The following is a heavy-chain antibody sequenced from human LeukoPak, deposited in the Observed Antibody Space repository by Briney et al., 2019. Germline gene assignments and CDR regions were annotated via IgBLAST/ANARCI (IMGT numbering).Heavy chain of an antibody. CDR1: GGSITRNNYY. V-gene: IGHV4-39*01. D-gene: IGHD4-17*01. J-gene: IGHJ5*02. Sequence: SETLSLTCNVSGGSITRNNYYGSWIRQPPGQGLEWIGSVSYGGSTYYNSSLKSRLTMSIDRAKNEFSLNLRSVTAADTAVYYCAIRKRTFGDYVWFDPWGQGTLVTVSS. CDR3: AIRKRTFGDYVWFDP. CDR2: VSYGGST.